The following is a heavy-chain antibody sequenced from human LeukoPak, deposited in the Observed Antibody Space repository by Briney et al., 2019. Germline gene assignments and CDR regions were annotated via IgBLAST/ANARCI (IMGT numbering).Heavy chain of an antibody. CDR3: ARALGLRDAFDI. Sequence: GGSLRLSCAASGFTFSSYDFSNYAMPWVRQAPGKGLEWVSAISDSGGRTYYADSVKGRFTISRDNSKNTLYLQMNSLRVEDTAVYYCARALGLRDAFDIWGQGTMVTVSS. CDR1: GFTFSSYDFSNYA. D-gene: IGHD7-27*01. J-gene: IGHJ3*02. CDR2: ISDSGGRT. V-gene: IGHV3-23*01.